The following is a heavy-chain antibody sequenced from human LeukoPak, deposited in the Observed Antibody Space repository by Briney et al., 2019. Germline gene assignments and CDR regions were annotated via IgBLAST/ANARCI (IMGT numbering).Heavy chain of an antibody. CDR1: GFTFKSYG. CDR2: IWYDGSNK. V-gene: IGHV3-33*01. J-gene: IGHJ4*02. Sequence: GRSLRLSCVASGFTFKSYGMHWVRQAPGKGLEWVAIIWYDGSNKYYADFVKGRFTTSRDNSKNTLYLQMNSLRADDTAVYYCTRDVGAAGYWGQGTLVTVSS. D-gene: IGHD6-13*01. CDR3: TRDVGAAGY.